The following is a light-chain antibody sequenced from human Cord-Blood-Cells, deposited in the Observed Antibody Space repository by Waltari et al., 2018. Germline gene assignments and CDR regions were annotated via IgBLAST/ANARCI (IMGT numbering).Light chain of an antibody. V-gene: IGKV3-11*01. J-gene: IGKJ4*01. CDR2: DAS. Sequence: EIVLTQSRATPALSPGGRATLSCRASQSVSSYLAWYQQKPGQAPRLLIYDASNRATGIPARFSGSGSGTDFTLTISSLEPEDFAVYYCQQRSNWPPLTFGGGTKVEIK. CDR3: QQRSNWPPLT. CDR1: QSVSSY.